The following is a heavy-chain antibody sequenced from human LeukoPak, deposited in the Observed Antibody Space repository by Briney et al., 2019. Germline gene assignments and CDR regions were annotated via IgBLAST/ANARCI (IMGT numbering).Heavy chain of an antibody. V-gene: IGHV5-10-1*01. J-gene: IGHJ5*02. CDR1: EYRFNSYW. Sequence: KSGESLKISCKGSEYRFNSYWISWVRQMPGKGLEWMGRIDPSDSYTNYSPSFQGHVTISADKSISTVYLQWSSLKASDTAMYYCARGGRSGYDSNLFDPWGQGTLVTVSS. CDR2: IDPSDSYT. D-gene: IGHD5-12*01. CDR3: ARGGRSGYDSNLFDP.